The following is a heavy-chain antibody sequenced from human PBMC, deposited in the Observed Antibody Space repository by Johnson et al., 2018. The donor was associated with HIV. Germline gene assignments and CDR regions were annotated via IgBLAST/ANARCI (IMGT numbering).Heavy chain of an antibody. Sequence: QEQLVESGGGVVQPGRSLRLSCAASGFTFSSYAMHWVRQAPGKGLEWVAVISYDGSNKYYADSVKGRFTISRDNSKNTLYLQMNSLRAEHTAVYYCARVTMIVVVMQAFDIWGQGTMVTVSS. CDR1: GFTFSSYA. CDR3: ARVTMIVVVMQAFDI. D-gene: IGHD3-22*01. CDR2: ISYDGSNK. V-gene: IGHV3-30-3*01. J-gene: IGHJ3*02.